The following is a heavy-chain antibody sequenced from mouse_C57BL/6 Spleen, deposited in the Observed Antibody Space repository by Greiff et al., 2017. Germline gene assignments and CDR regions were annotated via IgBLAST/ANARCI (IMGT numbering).Heavy chain of an antibody. J-gene: IGHJ3*01. CDR1: GYTFTDYY. CDR3: ARYPYYYGSSYVWFAY. CDR2: INPNNGGT. Sequence: VQLQQSGPELVKPGASVKISCKASGYTFTDYYMNWVKQSHGKSLEWIGDINPNNGGTSYNQKFKGKATLTVDKSSSTAYMELRSLTSEDSAVYYCARYPYYYGSSYVWFAYWGQGTLVTVSA. D-gene: IGHD1-1*01. V-gene: IGHV1-26*01.